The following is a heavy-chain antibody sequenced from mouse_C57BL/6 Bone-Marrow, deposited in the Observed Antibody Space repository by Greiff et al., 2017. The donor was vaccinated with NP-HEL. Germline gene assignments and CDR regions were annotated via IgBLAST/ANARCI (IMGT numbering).Heavy chain of an antibody. CDR3: ASLTFYAMDY. J-gene: IGHJ4*01. Sequence: DVKLVESGGGLVKPGGSLKLSCAASGFTFSSYAMSWVRQTPEKRLEWVATISDGGSYTYYPDNVKGRFTISRDNAKNNLYLQMSHLKSEDTAMYYCASLTFYAMDYWGQGTSVTVSA. CDR2: ISDGGSYT. CDR1: GFTFSSYA. V-gene: IGHV5-4*03. D-gene: IGHD1-3*01.